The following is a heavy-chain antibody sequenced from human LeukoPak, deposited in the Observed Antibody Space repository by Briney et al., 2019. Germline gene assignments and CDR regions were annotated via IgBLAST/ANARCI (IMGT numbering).Heavy chain of an antibody. CDR1: GFTFTSYA. Sequence: GGSLRLSCAASGFTFTSYAISCVRQAPGKGLECVTAIIGSGGSTYYADSVKGRFTIYRDNSKNTLYLQMNSLRAEDTAVYYCAKRSWSHWGQGTLVTVSS. CDR2: IIGSGGST. J-gene: IGHJ4*02. V-gene: IGHV3-23*01. D-gene: IGHD2-15*01. CDR3: AKRSWSH.